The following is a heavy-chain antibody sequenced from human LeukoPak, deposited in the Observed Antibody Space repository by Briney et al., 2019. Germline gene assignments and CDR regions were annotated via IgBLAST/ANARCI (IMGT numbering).Heavy chain of an antibody. V-gene: IGHV3-23*01. CDR3: SKARIITIFGVVQTYYFDY. CDR1: GFTFSSYA. Sequence: GGSLRLSCAASGFTFSSYAMTWVRQAPGKGLEWVSAISGNGGSTNYADSVKGRFTISRDNSKNTLYLQMNSLRAEDTAVYYCSKARIITIFGVVQTYYFDYWGQGTLVTVSS. CDR2: ISGNGGST. J-gene: IGHJ4*02. D-gene: IGHD3-3*01.